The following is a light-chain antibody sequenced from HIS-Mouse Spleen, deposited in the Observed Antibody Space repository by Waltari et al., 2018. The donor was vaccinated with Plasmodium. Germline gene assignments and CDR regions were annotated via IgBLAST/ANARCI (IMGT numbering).Light chain of an antibody. CDR2: GAS. V-gene: IGKV3-15*01. CDR3: QQYNNWSFT. Sequence: EIVMTQSPATLSVSPGETATLSCRASQSVSSNLAWYQQKPGQAPRLLIYGASTRATGIPARFSGSGSGTEFTLTISSLQSEDFAVYYCQQYNNWSFTFGPGTKVD. J-gene: IGKJ3*01. CDR1: QSVSSN.